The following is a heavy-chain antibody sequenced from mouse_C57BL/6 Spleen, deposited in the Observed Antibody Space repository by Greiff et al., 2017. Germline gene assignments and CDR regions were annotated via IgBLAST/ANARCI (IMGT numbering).Heavy chain of an antibody. J-gene: IGHJ4*01. CDR2: ISDGGSYT. CDR3: ARAQATYYAMDY. CDR1: GFTFSSYA. V-gene: IGHV5-4*01. D-gene: IGHD3-2*02. Sequence: EVHLVESGGGLVKPGGSLKLSCAASGFTFSSYAMSWVRQTPEKRLEWVATISDGGSYTYYPDNVKGRFTISRDNAENNLYLQMSHLKSEDTAMYYCARAQATYYAMDYWGQGTSVTVSS.